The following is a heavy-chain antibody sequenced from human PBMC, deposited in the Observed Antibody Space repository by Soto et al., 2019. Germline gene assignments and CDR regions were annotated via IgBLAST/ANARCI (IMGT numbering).Heavy chain of an antibody. Sequence: PSETLSLTCGVSGSSISNDNWWVWIRQPPGKGLEWIGYIHHTGYTYSNPALKSRLTMSVDTSKNQFSLRLSSVTAVDTAVYYCATQDNGKYFFDSWGQGALVTVSS. CDR2: IHHTGYT. J-gene: IGHJ4*02. CDR1: GSSISNDNW. V-gene: IGHV4-28*01. CDR3: ATQDNGKYFFDS. D-gene: IGHD1-26*01.